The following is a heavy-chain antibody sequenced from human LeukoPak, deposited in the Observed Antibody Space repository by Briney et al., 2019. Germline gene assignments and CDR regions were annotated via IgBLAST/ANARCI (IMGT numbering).Heavy chain of an antibody. Sequence: PSETLSLTCAVYGGSFSGYYWSWIRQPPGKGLEWIGEINHSGSTNYNPSLKSRVTISVDTSKNQFSLKLSSVTAADTAIYYCARGSQWGYFDYWGQGTLVTVSS. J-gene: IGHJ4*02. CDR1: GGSFSGYY. CDR3: ARGSQWGYFDY. V-gene: IGHV4-34*01. CDR2: INHSGST. D-gene: IGHD3-16*01.